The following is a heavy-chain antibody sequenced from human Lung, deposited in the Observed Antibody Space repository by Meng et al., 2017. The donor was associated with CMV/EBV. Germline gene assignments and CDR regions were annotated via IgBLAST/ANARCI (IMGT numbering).Heavy chain of an antibody. CDR2: IYSGGSDT. D-gene: IGHD2-2*01. CDR3: AKVYTSTNWGYYYGMDV. CDR1: GFSFSSYA. J-gene: IGHJ6*02. Sequence: GGSXRLXCAASGFSFSSYAMNWVRQAPGRGLEWVSLIYSGGSDTYYVDSVKGRFTISRDDSKNTLYLQMHSLAADDTAIYYCAKVYTSTNWGYYYGMDVWXQGTTVTVSS. V-gene: IGHV3-23*03.